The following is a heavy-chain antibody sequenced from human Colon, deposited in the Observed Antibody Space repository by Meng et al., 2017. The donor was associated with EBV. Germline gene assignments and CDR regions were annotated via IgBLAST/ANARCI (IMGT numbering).Heavy chain of an antibody. D-gene: IGHD2-2*01. Sequence: QITLKESGPTLVKPTQTLTLICTFSGFSLSTSGVGAGWIRQPPGKALEWLALIYWDDDKLYRPSLTSRLTITKDTSKNQVVLRMTNMDPVDTATYYCAHRRYHDFFEYWGQGTLVTVSS. CDR3: AHRRYHDFFEY. CDR1: GFSLSTSGVG. CDR2: IYWDDDK. J-gene: IGHJ4*02. V-gene: IGHV2-5*02.